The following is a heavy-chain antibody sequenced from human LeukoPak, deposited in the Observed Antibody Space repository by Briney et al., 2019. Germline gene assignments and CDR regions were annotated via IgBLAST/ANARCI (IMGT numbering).Heavy chain of an antibody. D-gene: IGHD6-19*01. CDR2: ISGSGGST. CDR3: AKGGWYYFDY. J-gene: IGHJ4*02. V-gene: IGHV3-23*01. CDR1: GFTFSSYG. Sequence: GGTLRLSCAASGFTFSSYGMSWVRQAPGKGLEWVSAISGSGGSTYYADSVKGRFTISRDNSKNTLYLQMNSLRAEDTAVYYCAKGGWYYFDYWGQGTLVTVSS.